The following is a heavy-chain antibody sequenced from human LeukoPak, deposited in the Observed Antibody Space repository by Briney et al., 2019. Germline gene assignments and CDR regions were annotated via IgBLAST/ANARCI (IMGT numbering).Heavy chain of an antibody. Sequence: PGGSLGPSFEASGLTFRGYGMHWVRKAPGKGLEWVAVISYDGSNKYYADSVKGRFTISRDNSKNTLYLQMNSLRAEDTAVYYCARHDYVWGQGTLVTVSS. D-gene: IGHD4-17*01. V-gene: IGHV3-30*03. CDR2: ISYDGSNK. J-gene: IGHJ4*02. CDR3: ARHDYV. CDR1: GLTFRGYG.